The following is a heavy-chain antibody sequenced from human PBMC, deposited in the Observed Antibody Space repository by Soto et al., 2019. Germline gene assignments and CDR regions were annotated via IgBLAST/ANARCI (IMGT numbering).Heavy chain of an antibody. CDR3: AGGYDYVWGSYRPLAY. CDR1: GGSFSGYY. D-gene: IGHD3-16*02. Sequence: SETLSLTCAVYGGSFSGYYWSWIRQPPGKGLEWIGEINHSGSTNYNPSLKSRVTISVDTSKNQFSLKLSSATAADTAVYYCAGGYDYVWGSYRPLAYWGQGTLVTVS. CDR2: INHSGST. V-gene: IGHV4-34*01. J-gene: IGHJ4*02.